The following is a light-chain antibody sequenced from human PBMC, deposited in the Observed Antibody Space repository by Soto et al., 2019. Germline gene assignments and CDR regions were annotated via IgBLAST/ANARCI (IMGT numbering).Light chain of an antibody. V-gene: IGKV3-20*01. CDR3: QQYGSSPRT. CDR1: RSVSNY. Sequence: TGLIQTPRTRSVSPEEADIRSCRASRSVSNYLAWYQQKPGQAPRLLIYGASSRATGIPDRFSGSGSGTDFTLTISRLEPEDFAVYYCQQYGSSPRTFGQGTKVDIK. J-gene: IGKJ1*01. CDR2: GAS.